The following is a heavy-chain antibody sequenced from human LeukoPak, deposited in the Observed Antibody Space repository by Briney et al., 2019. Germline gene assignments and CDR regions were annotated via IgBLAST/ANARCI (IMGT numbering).Heavy chain of an antibody. CDR3: ARDLSSQLWFGESIDY. J-gene: IGHJ4*02. Sequence: GGSLRLSCAASGFTFSSYSMNWVRQAPGKGLEWVSSISSSSSYIYYADSVKGRFTISRDNAKNSLYPQMNSLRAEDTAVYYCARDLSSQLWFGESIDYWGQGTLVTVSS. V-gene: IGHV3-21*01. CDR1: GFTFSSYS. CDR2: ISSSSSYI. D-gene: IGHD3-10*01.